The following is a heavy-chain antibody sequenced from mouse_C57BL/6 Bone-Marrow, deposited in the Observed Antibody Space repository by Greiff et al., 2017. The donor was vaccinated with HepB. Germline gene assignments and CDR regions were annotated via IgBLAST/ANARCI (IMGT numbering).Heavy chain of an antibody. CDR2: IYPGDGDT. J-gene: IGHJ2*01. Sequence: QVQLQQSGPELVKPGASVKISCKASGYAFSSSWMNWVKQRPGKGLEWIGRIYPGDGDTNYNGKFKGKATLTADKSSSTAYMQLSSLTSEDSAVYFCASTRSFITTVVARDYWGQGTTLTVSS. CDR3: ASTRSFITTVVARDY. CDR1: GYAFSSSW. V-gene: IGHV1-82*01. D-gene: IGHD1-1*01.